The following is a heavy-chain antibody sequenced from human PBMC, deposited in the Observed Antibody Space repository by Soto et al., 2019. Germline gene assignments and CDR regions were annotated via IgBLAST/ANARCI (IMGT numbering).Heavy chain of an antibody. J-gene: IGHJ4*02. CDR3: ARHVKKGNSVIRGVDY. D-gene: IGHD3-10*01. CDR1: GGSISSSAYH. V-gene: IGHV4-39*01. Sequence: PSETLSLTCSVSGGSISSSAYHWGWIRQPPGKGLEWIGIIYYSGSTYYNSSLKSRVTISVDTSKNQFSLELSSLTAADTAVYYCARHVKKGNSVIRGVDYWGQGTPVTVSS. CDR2: IYYSGST.